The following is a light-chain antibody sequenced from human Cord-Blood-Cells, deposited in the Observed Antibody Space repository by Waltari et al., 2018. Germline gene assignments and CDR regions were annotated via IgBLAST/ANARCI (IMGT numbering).Light chain of an antibody. CDR1: SSDVGGYNY. Sequence: QSALTQPASVSGSPGQSITISCTGTSSDVGGYNYVSWYQQHPGKAPKLMIYDVSKPPSGVSNRFSGSKSGNTASLTISGLQAEDEADYYCSSYTSSSTQVFGTGTKVTVL. CDR3: SSYTSSSTQV. CDR2: DVS. V-gene: IGLV2-14*01. J-gene: IGLJ1*01.